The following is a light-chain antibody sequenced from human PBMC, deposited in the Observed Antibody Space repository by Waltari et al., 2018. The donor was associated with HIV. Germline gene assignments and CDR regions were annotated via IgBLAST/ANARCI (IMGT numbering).Light chain of an antibody. CDR2: DTT. V-gene: IGLV1-51*01. J-gene: IGLJ3*02. CDR1: SSNIGTNP. CDR3: GAWDNRLRSVV. Sequence: CSGSSSNIGTNPVSWYQQFPGRVPNLLIYDTTKRPSGIPDRFSGSKSGTSATLDITGLQTGDEADYYCGAWDNRLRSVVFGGGTKLAVL.